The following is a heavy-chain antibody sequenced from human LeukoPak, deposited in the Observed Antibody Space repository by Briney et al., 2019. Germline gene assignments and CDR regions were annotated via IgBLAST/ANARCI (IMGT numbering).Heavy chain of an antibody. D-gene: IGHD1-26*01. Sequence: SETLSLTCTVSGYSVSGGYYWGWIRQPPGKGLEWIVTIYHSGSTFYNPSLKSRVTISVDTSKNQFSLKLSSATAADTAVYYCARLAVVGATTGAFDYWGQGTLVTVSS. CDR1: GYSVSGGYY. CDR2: IYHSGST. J-gene: IGHJ4*02. V-gene: IGHV4-38-2*02. CDR3: ARLAVVGATTGAFDY.